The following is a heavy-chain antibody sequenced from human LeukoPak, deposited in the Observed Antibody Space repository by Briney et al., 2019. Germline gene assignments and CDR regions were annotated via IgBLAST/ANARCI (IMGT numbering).Heavy chain of an antibody. CDR3: GRLTKFLTGYYPSP. V-gene: IGHV4-59*08. Sequence: PSETLSLTCTVSGGSINGYYWSWIRQPPGKGLEWIGYIYHSGSTNYNPSLKSRVTISVDTSKNQFSLKVTSVTAADAAVYYCGRLTKFLTGYYPSPWGQGTLVTVSS. D-gene: IGHD3-9*01. CDR2: IYHSGST. CDR1: GGSINGYY. J-gene: IGHJ5*02.